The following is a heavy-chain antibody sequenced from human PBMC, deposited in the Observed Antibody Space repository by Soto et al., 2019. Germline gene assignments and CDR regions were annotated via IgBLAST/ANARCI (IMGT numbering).Heavy chain of an antibody. V-gene: IGHV3-30-3*01. Sequence: QVQLVESGGGVVQPGRSLRLSCAASGFTFSRYAMHWVRQAPGKGLEWVAVISYDGSNKYYADSVKGRFTIARDNSKNTLYLQMNSLRTEDTAVYYCARSVGIYYYYYGMDVWGQGTTVTVSS. CDR1: GFTFSRYA. CDR2: ISYDGSNK. D-gene: IGHD1-26*01. J-gene: IGHJ6*02. CDR3: ARSVGIYYYYYGMDV.